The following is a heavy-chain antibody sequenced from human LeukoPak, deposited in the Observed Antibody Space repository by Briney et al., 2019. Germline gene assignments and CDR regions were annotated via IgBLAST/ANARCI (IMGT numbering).Heavy chain of an antibody. Sequence: GGSLRLSCAASGFTFSSFSMNWVRQAPGKGLEWVSTLSTSGAATYYADPVKGRFTISRDNSQNTLYLQMNSLRAEDTAVYYCARALNGFDIWGPGTLVTVSS. CDR3: ARALNGFDI. CDR2: LSTSGAAT. CDR1: GFTFSSFS. V-gene: IGHV3-23*01. J-gene: IGHJ3*02.